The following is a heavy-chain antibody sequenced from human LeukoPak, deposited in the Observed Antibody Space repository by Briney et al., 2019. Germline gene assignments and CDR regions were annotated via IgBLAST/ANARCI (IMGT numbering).Heavy chain of an antibody. CDR3: ARRASGRVWFDP. J-gene: IGHJ5*02. D-gene: IGHD1-26*01. CDR2: INHSGST. V-gene: IGHV4-34*01. CDR1: GGSFSGYY. Sequence: SETLSLTCAVYGGSFSGYYWSWIRQPPGKGLEWIGEINHSGSTNYNPSLKSRVTKSVDTSKNQFSLKLSSVTAADTAVYYCARRASGRVWFDPWGQGTLVTVSS.